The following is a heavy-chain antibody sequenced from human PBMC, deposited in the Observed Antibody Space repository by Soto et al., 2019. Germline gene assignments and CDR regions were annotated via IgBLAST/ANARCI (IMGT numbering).Heavy chain of an antibody. CDR3: AAGEPLNY. Sequence: GGSLRLSCTASGFTFSNYGMHWVRQAPGKGLEWVAIIWYDGSNKYYADSVKDRFTISRDNSKNTVSLQMNSLRAEDTAMYYCAAGEPLNYRGQGTLVTVSS. CDR1: GFTFSNYG. V-gene: IGHV3-33*01. CDR2: IWYDGSNK. D-gene: IGHD3-10*01. J-gene: IGHJ4*02.